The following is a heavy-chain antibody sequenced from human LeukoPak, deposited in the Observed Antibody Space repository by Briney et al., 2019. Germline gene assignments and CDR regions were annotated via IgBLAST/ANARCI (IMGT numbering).Heavy chain of an antibody. CDR1: GFTFTNAW. CDR2: IKRKGDGGTA. CDR3: TTGSIWVGAFDI. V-gene: IGHV3-15*01. Sequence: GGSLRLSCAASGFTFTNAWMTWVRQAPEKGLEWVGRIKRKGDGGTADYAAPVKGRFTISRDDSKATLYLQMNSLKIDDTAVYYCTTGSIWVGAFDIWGQGTMVTV. J-gene: IGHJ3*02. D-gene: IGHD7-27*01.